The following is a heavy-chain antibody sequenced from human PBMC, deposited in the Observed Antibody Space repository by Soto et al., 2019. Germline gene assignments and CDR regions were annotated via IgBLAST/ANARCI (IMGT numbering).Heavy chain of an antibody. D-gene: IGHD3-9*01. CDR1: GHTLTEFS. CDR2: LDTEGGDA. Sequence: SVKVSCKISGHTLTEFSIHLVRQAPGEGIEGMGGLDTEGGDAICAKKWNGRVTVSENTVTDTAYMELSGLKTYDTATYYCANQSPIRCVTITYISFDFWGQGTMVTVSS. V-gene: IGHV1-24*01. CDR3: ANQSPIRCVTITYISFDF. J-gene: IGHJ4*02.